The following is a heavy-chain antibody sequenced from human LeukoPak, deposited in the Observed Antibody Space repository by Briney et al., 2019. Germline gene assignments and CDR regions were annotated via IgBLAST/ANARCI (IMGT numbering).Heavy chain of an antibody. D-gene: IGHD5-12*01. Sequence: GGSLRLSCAASGFTFSDYYMSWIRQAPGKGLGWVSYISSSGSTIYYADSVKGRFTISRDNAKNSLYLQMNSLRAEDTAGYYCAREYSRYDQNVDYWGQGTLVTVSS. CDR3: AREYSRYDQNVDY. CDR1: GFTFSDYY. J-gene: IGHJ4*02. CDR2: ISSSGSTI. V-gene: IGHV3-11*04.